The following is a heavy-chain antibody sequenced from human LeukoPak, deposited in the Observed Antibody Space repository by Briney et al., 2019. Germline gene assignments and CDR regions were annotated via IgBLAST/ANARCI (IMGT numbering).Heavy chain of an antibody. D-gene: IGHD3-3*01. V-gene: IGHV1-24*01. J-gene: IGHJ4*02. CDR1: GYTLTELS. CDR2: FDPEDGET. Sequence: ASVKVSCKVSGYTLTELSMHWVRQAPGKGLEWMGGFDPEDGETIYAQKFQGGVTMTEDTSTDTAYMELSSLRSEDTAVYYCATSVLSDEWLLILDYWGQGTLVTVSS. CDR3: ATSVLSDEWLLILDY.